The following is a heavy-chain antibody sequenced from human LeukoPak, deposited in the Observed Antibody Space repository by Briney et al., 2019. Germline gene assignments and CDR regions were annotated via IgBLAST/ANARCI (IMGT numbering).Heavy chain of an antibody. J-gene: IGHJ4*02. CDR1: GFTFSSYA. V-gene: IGHV3-30*04. CDR2: ISYDGSNK. D-gene: IGHD2-15*01. CDR3: ARASGGSCYSNFDY. Sequence: PGGSLRLSCAASGFTFSSYAMHWVRQAPGKGLERVAVISYDGSNKYYADSVKGRFTISGDNSKNTLYLQMNSLRAEDTAVYYCARASGGSCYSNFDYWGQGTLVTVSS.